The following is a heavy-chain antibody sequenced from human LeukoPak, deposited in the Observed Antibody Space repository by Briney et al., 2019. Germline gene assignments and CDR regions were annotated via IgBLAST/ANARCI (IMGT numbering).Heavy chain of an antibody. J-gene: IGHJ5*02. CDR1: GYTFTSYD. CDR2: IIPILGIA. D-gene: IGHD6-19*01. CDR3: ARMGPSGGYRWQSNWFDP. V-gene: IGHV1-69*04. Sequence: ASVKVSCKASGYTFTSYDISWVRQAPGQGLEWMGRIIPILGIANYAQKFQGRVTITADKSTSTAYMELSSLRSEDTAVYYCARMGPSGGYRWQSNWFDPWGQGTLVTVSS.